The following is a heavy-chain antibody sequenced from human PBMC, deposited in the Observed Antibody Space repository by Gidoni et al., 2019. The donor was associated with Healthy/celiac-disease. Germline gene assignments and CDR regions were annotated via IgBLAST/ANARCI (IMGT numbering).Heavy chain of an antibody. J-gene: IGHJ4*02. CDR2: ISSSSSTI. CDR1: GFTFSCYS. CDR3: ARDSLVAPGHAYFDY. V-gene: IGHV3-48*02. D-gene: IGHD5-12*01. Sequence: EVQLVESGGGLVQPGGSLRLSCAALGFTFSCYSMNWVRQAPGKGLVWVSYISSSSSTIYYADSVKGRFTISRDNAKNSLYLQMNSLRDEDTAVYYCARDSLVAPGHAYFDYWGQGTLVTVSS.